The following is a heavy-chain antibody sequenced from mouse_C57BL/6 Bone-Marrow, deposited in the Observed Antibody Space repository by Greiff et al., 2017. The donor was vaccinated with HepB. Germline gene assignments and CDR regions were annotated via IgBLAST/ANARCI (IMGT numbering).Heavy chain of an antibody. CDR1: GISLTSYG. D-gene: IGHD2-4*01. V-gene: IGHV2-9*01. Sequence: QVQLKESGPGLVAPSQSLSITCTVSGISLTSYGVDWVRQPPGKGLEWLGAIWGGGSTNYNSALISRLSISKDNSKSQIFLKMNCLQTDDTAMYYCAIIYYDYVAWFAYWGQGTLVTVSA. CDR3: AIIYYDYVAWFAY. J-gene: IGHJ3*01. CDR2: IWGGGST.